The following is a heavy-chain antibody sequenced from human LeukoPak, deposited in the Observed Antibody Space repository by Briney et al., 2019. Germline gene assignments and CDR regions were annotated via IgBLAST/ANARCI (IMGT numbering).Heavy chain of an antibody. Sequence: PSETLSLTCTVSGGSISSYYWSWIRQPPGKGLEWIGYIYYSGSTNYNPSLKGRVTISVDTSKNQFSLKLSSVTAADTAVYYCARPNARSNAFDIWGQGTMVTVSS. CDR1: GGSISSYY. CDR2: IYYSGST. CDR3: ARPNARSNAFDI. V-gene: IGHV4-59*01. D-gene: IGHD1-26*01. J-gene: IGHJ3*02.